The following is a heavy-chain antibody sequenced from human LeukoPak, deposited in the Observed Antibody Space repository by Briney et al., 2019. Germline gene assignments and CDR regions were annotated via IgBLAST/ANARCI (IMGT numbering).Heavy chain of an antibody. CDR3: YYYDSSGYEVDI. CDR1: GGSISSSSYY. V-gene: IGHV4-39*01. D-gene: IGHD3-22*01. CDR2: IYYGGST. J-gene: IGHJ3*02. Sequence: SETLSLTRTVSGGSISSSSYYWGWIRQPPGKGLEWIGSIYYGGSTYYNPSLKSRVTISVDTSKNQFSLKLSSVTAADTAVYYCYYYDSSGYEVDIWGQGTMVTVSS.